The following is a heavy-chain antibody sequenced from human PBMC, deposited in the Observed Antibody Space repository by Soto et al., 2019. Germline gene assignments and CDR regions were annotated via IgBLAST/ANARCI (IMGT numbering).Heavy chain of an antibody. D-gene: IGHD1-26*01. J-gene: IGHJ4*02. CDR2: IYYDGEA. V-gene: IGHV4-31*03. CDR3: ARTRVGASSPTDV. Sequence: PSETLSLTCSVSGDSISRGGYYWGWIRQHPGEGLEWIGYIYYDGEAFHNPSLKSRITMSSDKSRNQFSLRLTSVTATDTAVYYCARTRVGASSPTDVWGQGTLVTVSS. CDR1: GDSISRGGYY.